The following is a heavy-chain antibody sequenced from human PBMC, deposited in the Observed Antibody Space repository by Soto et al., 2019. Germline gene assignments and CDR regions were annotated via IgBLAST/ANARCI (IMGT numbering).Heavy chain of an antibody. J-gene: IGHJ6*02. CDR2: ISTSGSS. CDR3: AREDCSGTSCYEGGMDV. D-gene: IGHD2-2*01. Sequence: PSETLSLTCAVYGGSITSYYWSWIRQPAEKRLEWIGRISTSGSSNYNPSLKSRLTMSVDTSNNQFSLKLSSVTAADTAVYYCAREDCSGTSCYEGGMDVWGQGTTVTVSS. V-gene: IGHV4-4*07. CDR1: GGSITSYY.